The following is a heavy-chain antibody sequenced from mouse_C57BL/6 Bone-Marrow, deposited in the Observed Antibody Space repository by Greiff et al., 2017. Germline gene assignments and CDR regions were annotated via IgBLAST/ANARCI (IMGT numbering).Heavy chain of an antibody. V-gene: IGHV1-81*01. Sequence: QVQLQQSGAELVRPGASVKLSCKASGYTFTSYGISWVKQRTGQGLEWIGEIYPRSGNTYYNEKFKGKATLTADKSSSTAYMELRSLTSEDSAVYFCASFITTVVGTGFAYWGQGTLVTVSA. J-gene: IGHJ3*01. D-gene: IGHD1-1*01. CDR2: IYPRSGNT. CDR3: ASFITTVVGTGFAY. CDR1: GYTFTSYG.